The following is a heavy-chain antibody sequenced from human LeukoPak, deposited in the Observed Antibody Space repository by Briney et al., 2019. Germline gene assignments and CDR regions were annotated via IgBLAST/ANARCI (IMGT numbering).Heavy chain of an antibody. Sequence: GASVKVSFKASGYTFTSYYMHWVRQATGQGLEWMGMINPSGGSTSYAQKFQGRVTITRDTSTSTVYMELISLRSEDTAVYYCARGNPGVIDYWGQGTLVTVSS. J-gene: IGHJ4*02. V-gene: IGHV1-46*01. CDR2: INPSGGST. D-gene: IGHD3-10*01. CDR3: ARGNPGVIDY. CDR1: GYTFTSYY.